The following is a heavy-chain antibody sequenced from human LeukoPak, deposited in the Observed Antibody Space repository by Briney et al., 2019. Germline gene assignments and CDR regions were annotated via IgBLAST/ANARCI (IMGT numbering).Heavy chain of an antibody. CDR3: ATEDPYCSSTSCPQFDY. CDR1: GYSFTNYG. V-gene: IGHV1-18*01. Sequence: ASVKVSCKASGYSFTNYGITWVRQAPGQGLEWMGWISAYNGNTNYAQKFQGRVTMTEDTSTDTAYMELSSLRSEDTAVYYCATEDPYCSSTSCPQFDYWGQGTLVTVSS. J-gene: IGHJ4*02. D-gene: IGHD2-2*01. CDR2: ISAYNGNT.